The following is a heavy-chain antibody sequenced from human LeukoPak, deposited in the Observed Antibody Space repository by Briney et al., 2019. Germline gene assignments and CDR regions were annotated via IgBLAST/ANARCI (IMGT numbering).Heavy chain of an antibody. CDR2: VKQDGSEK. V-gene: IGHV3-7*05. J-gene: IGHJ4*02. Sequence: GGSLRLSCAASGFTFSSYWMSWVRQAPGKGLEWVANVKQDGSEKYYVDSVKGRFTISRDNAKNSLYLQMNSLRAEDTAVYYCARSSSMMVVVIFDYWGQGTLVTVSS. CDR3: ARSSSMMVVVIFDY. D-gene: IGHD3-22*01. CDR1: GFTFSSYW.